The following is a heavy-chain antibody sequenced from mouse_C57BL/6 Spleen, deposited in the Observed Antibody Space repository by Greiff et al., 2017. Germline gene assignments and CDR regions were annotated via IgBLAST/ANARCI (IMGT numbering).Heavy chain of an antibody. CDR2: IYPGDGDT. Sequence: QVQLQQSGPELVKPGASVKISCKASGYAFSSSWMNWVKQRPGKGLEWIGRIYPGDGDTNYNGKFKGKATLTADKSSSTAYMQLSSLTAEDSAVYFCARTLGSPGAMDYWGQGTSVTVSS. CDR3: ARTLGSPGAMDY. V-gene: IGHV1-82*01. CDR1: GYAFSSSW. J-gene: IGHJ4*01.